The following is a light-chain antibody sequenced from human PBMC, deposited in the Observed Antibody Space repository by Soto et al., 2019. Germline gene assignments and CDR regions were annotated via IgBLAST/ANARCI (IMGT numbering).Light chain of an antibody. Sequence: DIQMTQSPSTLSASVGDRVTITCRASQSINTWLTWYQQKPGKAPKLLIYDAFSLESGIPSRFSGSASGTEFTLTISSLQPDDFATYYCQQYNSYPWTFSQGTKVEIK. CDR2: DAF. V-gene: IGKV1-5*01. CDR3: QQYNSYPWT. J-gene: IGKJ1*01. CDR1: QSINTW.